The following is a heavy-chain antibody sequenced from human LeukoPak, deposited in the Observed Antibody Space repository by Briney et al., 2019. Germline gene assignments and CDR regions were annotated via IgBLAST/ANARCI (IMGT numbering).Heavy chain of an antibody. Sequence: PSQTLSLTCTVSGGSITSEDNYWSWIRQPQGNGLEWIGDIYYSGRTFFTPSLKSRVSISIDTSKNQFSLRLTSVTAADTAIYFCARMDYDTSGHYYMGFDYWGQGALVTVSS. V-gene: IGHV4-30-4*01. CDR3: ARMDYDTSGHYYMGFDY. J-gene: IGHJ4*02. CDR1: GGSITSEDNY. CDR2: IYYSGRT. D-gene: IGHD3-22*01.